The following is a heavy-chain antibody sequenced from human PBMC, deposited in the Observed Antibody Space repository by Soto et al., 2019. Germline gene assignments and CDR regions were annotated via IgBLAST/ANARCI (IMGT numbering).Heavy chain of an antibody. CDR2: IKSKTDGGTT. J-gene: IGHJ1*01. V-gene: IGHV3-15*01. D-gene: IGHD3-3*01. CDR1: GFTFSNAW. Sequence: GGSLRLSCAASGFTFSNAWMSWVRQAPGKGLEWVGRIKSKTDGGTTDYAAPVKGRFTISRDDSKNTLYLQMNSLKTEDTAVYYCTTPSTYYDFWSGYSPEYFQHWGQGTLVTVSS. CDR3: TTPSTYYDFWSGYSPEYFQH.